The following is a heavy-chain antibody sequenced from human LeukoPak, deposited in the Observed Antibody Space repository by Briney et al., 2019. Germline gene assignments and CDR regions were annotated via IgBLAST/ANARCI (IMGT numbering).Heavy chain of an antibody. V-gene: IGHV3-23*01. CDR1: GFIFSYYG. CDR3: AKERGHSKPFDY. CDR2: ISDSGDAT. J-gene: IGHJ4*02. Sequence: GGSLRLSCEVSGFIFSYYGMNWVRQAPGKGLEWVSAISDSGDATYYADSVKGRFTISRDSSKSTLYLQMNNLRAEDTALYYCAKERGHSKPFDYWGQGTLVTVSS. D-gene: IGHD4-23*01.